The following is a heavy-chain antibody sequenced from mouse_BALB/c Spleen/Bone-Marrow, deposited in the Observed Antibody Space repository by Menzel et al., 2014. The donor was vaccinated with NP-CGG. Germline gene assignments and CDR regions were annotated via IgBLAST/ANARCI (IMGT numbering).Heavy chain of an antibody. CDR1: GYAFTNYL. J-gene: IGHJ4*01. CDR2: INPGSGGT. D-gene: IGHD2-10*02. CDR3: ARSGYGNYFYAMDY. V-gene: IGHV1-54*01. Sequence: VQRVESGAELVRPGTSVKVSCKAPGYAFTNYLIEWVKQRPGQGLEWIGVINPGSGGTNYNEKFKGKATLTADKSSSTAYMQLSSLTSDDSAVYFCARSGYGNYFYAMDYWGQGTSVTVSS.